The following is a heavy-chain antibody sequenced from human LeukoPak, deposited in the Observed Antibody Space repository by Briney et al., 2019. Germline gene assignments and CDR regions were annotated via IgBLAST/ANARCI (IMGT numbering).Heavy chain of an antibody. CDR2: ISGDGGST. CDR1: GFTFDDYA. Sequence: GGSLRLPCAASGFTFDDYAMHWVRQAPGKGLEWVSHISGDGGSTYYADPVKGRFTISRDNSKNSLYLQMNSLRTEDTALYYCAKDPESVAVAGTGDYWGQGTLVTVSS. CDR3: AKDPESVAVAGTGDY. J-gene: IGHJ4*02. D-gene: IGHD6-19*01. V-gene: IGHV3-43*02.